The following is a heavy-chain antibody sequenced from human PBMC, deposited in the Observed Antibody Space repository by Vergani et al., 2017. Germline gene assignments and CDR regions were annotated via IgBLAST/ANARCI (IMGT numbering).Heavy chain of an antibody. V-gene: IGHV3-9*01. D-gene: IGHD2-2*01. CDR2: ISWNSGSI. CDR1: GFTFDDYA. Sequence: EVQLVESGGGLVQPGRSLRLSCAASGFTFDDYAMHWVRQAPGKGLEWVSGISWNSGSIGYADSVKGRFTISRDNAKNSLYLQMNSLRAEDTAVYYCAREVPAAASFDYWGQGTLVTVSS. J-gene: IGHJ4*02. CDR3: AREVPAAASFDY.